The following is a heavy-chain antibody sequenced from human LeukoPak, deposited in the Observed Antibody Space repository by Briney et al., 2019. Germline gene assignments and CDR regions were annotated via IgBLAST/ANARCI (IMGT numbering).Heavy chain of an antibody. J-gene: IGHJ4*02. CDR3: ARDLGGYGDSGTNFDY. CDR1: GFTFSSYS. Sequence: GGSLRLSCAASGFTFSSYSMNWVRQAPGKGLEWVSAISTSSIYIYYADSVKGRFTISRHNAKKSLYLQMNSLRAEDTAVYYCARDLGGYGDSGTNFDYWGQGALATVSS. D-gene: IGHD4-17*01. V-gene: IGHV3-21*01. CDR2: ISTSSIYI.